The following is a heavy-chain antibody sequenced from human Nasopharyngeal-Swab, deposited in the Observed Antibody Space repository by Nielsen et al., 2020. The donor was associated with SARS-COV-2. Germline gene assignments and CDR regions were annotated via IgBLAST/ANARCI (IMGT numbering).Heavy chain of an antibody. Sequence: GGSLRLSCAASGFTFSGSAMHWVRQASGKGLEWVGRIRSKANSYATVYAASVKGRFTISRDDSKNTAYLQMNSLKTEDTAVYYCTSLRVVTLKGMDVWGQGTTVTVSS. CDR2: IRSKANSYAT. CDR3: TSLRVVTLKGMDV. D-gene: IGHD2-21*02. CDR1: GFTFSGSA. J-gene: IGHJ6*02. V-gene: IGHV3-73*01.